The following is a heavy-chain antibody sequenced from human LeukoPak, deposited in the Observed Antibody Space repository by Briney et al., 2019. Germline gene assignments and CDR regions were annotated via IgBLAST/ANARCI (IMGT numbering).Heavy chain of an antibody. CDR2: IIPIFGTA. J-gene: IGHJ1*01. CDR3: ARDSLVGATSEYFQH. V-gene: IGHV1-69*05. Sequence: SVKVSCKASGGTFSSYAISWVRQAPGQGLEWMGGIIPIFGTANYAQRFQGRATITTDESTSTAYMELSSLRSEDTAVYYCARDSLVGATSEYFQHWGQGTPVTVSS. D-gene: IGHD1-26*01. CDR1: GGTFSSYA.